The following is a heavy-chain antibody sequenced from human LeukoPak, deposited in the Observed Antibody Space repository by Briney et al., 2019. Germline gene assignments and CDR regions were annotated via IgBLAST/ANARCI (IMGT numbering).Heavy chain of an antibody. Sequence: ASETLSLTCTVSGGSISIYYWSWIRQPAGKGLEWIGRIYISGSTNYNPSLKSRVTMSVDTSKNQFSLKLSSVTAADTAVYYCARTTEAHSWQTRYYSYYMDVWGKGTTVTASS. V-gene: IGHV4-4*07. D-gene: IGHD6-13*01. J-gene: IGHJ6*03. CDR2: IYISGST. CDR1: GGSISIYY. CDR3: ARTTEAHSWQTRYYSYYMDV.